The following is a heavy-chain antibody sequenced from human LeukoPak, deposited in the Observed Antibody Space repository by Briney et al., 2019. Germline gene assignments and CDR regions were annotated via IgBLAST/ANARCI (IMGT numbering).Heavy chain of an antibody. Sequence: GGSLRLSCAASGFTFSSYGMHWVRQAPGKGLEWVAVIWYDGSNKYYADSVKGRFTISRDNSKNTLYLQMNSLRAEDTAVYYCARDIRYFDWLSYTFDYWGQGTLVTVSS. CDR3: ARDIRYFDWLSYTFDY. V-gene: IGHV3-33*01. CDR2: IWYDGSNK. CDR1: GFTFSSYG. J-gene: IGHJ4*02. D-gene: IGHD3-9*01.